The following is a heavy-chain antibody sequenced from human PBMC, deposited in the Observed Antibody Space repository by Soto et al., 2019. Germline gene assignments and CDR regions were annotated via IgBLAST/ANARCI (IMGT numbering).Heavy chain of an antibody. CDR1: GASVSRIGFH. Sequence: QVQLQESGPGLVKPSETLSLTCAVSGASVSRIGFHWGWIRQPPGQVLEWLGSIYDAGTTFYNPSLKSRVTISADTSKNHFSLRLTSVTAADTAVYYCARRGSGHTFDYWGQGTLGTVS. V-gene: IGHV4-39*01. D-gene: IGHD3-10*01. CDR3: ARRGSGHTFDY. J-gene: IGHJ4*02. CDR2: IYDAGTT.